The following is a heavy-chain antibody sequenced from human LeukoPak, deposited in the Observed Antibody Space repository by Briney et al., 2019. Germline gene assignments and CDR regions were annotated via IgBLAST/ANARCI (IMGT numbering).Heavy chain of an antibody. CDR3: ARGLAGLYYMDV. CDR1: GFTFDDYG. V-gene: IGHV4-34*01. CDR2: INHSGST. Sequence: KAGGSLRLSCAASGFTFDDYGMSWVRQAPGKGLEWIGEINHSGSTNYNPSLKSRVTISVDTSKNQFSLKLSSVTAADTAVYYCARGLAGLYYMDVWGKGTTVTVSS. D-gene: IGHD1-14*01. J-gene: IGHJ6*03.